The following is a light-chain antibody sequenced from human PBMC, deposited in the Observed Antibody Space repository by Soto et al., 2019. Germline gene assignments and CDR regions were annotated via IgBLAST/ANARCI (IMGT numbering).Light chain of an antibody. Sequence: EIVLTQSPGALSLSPGEGATLSCRASQSLSSSYVAWYQQNVCQPPRLLIYGASNRATGIPDRFSGSWSGTEFTLTISRLEPEDFAVYYCQQYGISPSYTFAQGTKLEIK. CDR3: QQYGISPSYT. CDR1: QSLSSSY. J-gene: IGKJ2*01. V-gene: IGKV3-20*01. CDR2: GAS.